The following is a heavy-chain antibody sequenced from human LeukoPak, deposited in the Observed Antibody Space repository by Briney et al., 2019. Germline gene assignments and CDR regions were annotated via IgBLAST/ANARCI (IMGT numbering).Heavy chain of an antibody. Sequence: TPSETLSLTCTVSGGSISSYYWSWIRQPAGKGLEWIERVYTSGSTNYNPSLKSRVTMSVDTSKNQFSLKLSSVTAADTAVYYCARESYDSSGPDAFDIWGQGTTVTVSS. CDR1: GGSISSYY. J-gene: IGHJ3*02. D-gene: IGHD3-22*01. CDR2: VYTSGST. V-gene: IGHV4-4*07. CDR3: ARESYDSSGPDAFDI.